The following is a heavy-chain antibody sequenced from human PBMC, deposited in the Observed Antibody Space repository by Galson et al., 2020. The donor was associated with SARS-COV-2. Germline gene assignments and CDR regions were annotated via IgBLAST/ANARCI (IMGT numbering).Heavy chain of an antibody. V-gene: IGHV4-39*01. Sequence: SETLSLTCTVSGGSTSSSRHYWGWIRQPPGKGLEWIGSIHYSGSTFYDPLLKRRVTISVDTYKNQLSLKLSSVTAADTAVYFCARHTYSSGYYNYYYMDVWGKGTTVTISS. CDR1: GGSTSSSRHY. CDR3: ARHTYSSGYYNYYYMDV. J-gene: IGHJ6*03. D-gene: IGHD6-19*01. CDR2: IHYSGST.